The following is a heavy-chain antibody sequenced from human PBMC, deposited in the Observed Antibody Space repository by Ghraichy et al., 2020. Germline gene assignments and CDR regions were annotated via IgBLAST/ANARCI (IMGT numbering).Heavy chain of an antibody. CDR1: GFTFSSYG. D-gene: IGHD3-10*01. CDR2: ISYDGSNK. V-gene: IGHV3-30*18. CDR3: AKDREGKGGWFGELLLKVNTRGMDV. Sequence: GGSLRLSCAASGFTFSSYGMHWVRQAPGKGLEWVAVISYDGSNKYYADSVKGRFTISRDNSKNTLYLQMNSLRAEDTAVYYCAKDREGKGGWFGELLLKVNTRGMDVWGQGTTVTVSS. J-gene: IGHJ6*02.